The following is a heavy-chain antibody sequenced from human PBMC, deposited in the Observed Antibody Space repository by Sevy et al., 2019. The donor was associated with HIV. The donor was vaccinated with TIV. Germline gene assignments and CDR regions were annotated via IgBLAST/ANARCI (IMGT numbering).Heavy chain of an antibody. D-gene: IGHD5-12*01. CDR2: MSNTAATI. CDR1: GFSFSIYS. V-gene: IGHV3-48*01. CDR3: ASQRGGYERLYYFDY. Sequence: GGSLRLSCAASGFSFSIYSMNGVRQAPWKGLEWLSYMSNTAATIHYADSVKGRFTISRDNAKNSLYLQMNSLRAEDTAVYYCASQRGGYERLYYFDYWGQGTLVTVSS. J-gene: IGHJ4*02.